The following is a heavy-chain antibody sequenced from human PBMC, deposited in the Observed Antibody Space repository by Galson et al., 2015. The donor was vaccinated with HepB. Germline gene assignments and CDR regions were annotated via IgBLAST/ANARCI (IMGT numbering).Heavy chain of an antibody. CDR1: GFTFSSYA. CDR2: ISYDGTNK. D-gene: IGHD6-19*01. CDR3: ARDPYGSAWYMRAFDI. Sequence: SLRLSCAASGFTFSSYAMHWVRQAPGKGLEWVAVISYDGTNKYYADSVKGRFTISRDNSKNTLYLQMNSLRAEDTAVYYCARDPYGSAWYMRAFDIWGQGTMVTVSS. J-gene: IGHJ3*02. V-gene: IGHV3-30-3*01.